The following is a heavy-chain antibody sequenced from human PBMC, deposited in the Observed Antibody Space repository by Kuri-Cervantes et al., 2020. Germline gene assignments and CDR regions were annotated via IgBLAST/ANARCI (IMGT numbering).Heavy chain of an antibody. D-gene: IGHD3-16*01. V-gene: IGHV3-74*01. CDR1: GFSFSNFW. Sequence: GGSLRLSCAASGFSFSNFWLHWVRQAPGKGLVWVSRINTDGSVTNYADSVKGRFTISRDNAKNTLYLEMNSLRAEDTAVYYCARVGENWGQGTLVTVSS. J-gene: IGHJ4*02. CDR2: INTDGSVT. CDR3: ARVGEN.